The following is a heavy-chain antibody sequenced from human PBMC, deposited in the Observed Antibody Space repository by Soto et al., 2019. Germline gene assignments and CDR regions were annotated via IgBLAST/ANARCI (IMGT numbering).Heavy chain of an antibody. CDR3: ARVNRSGWLRWFDP. CDR2: IYYTETT. Sequence: SETLSLTCTVSGGSVSSYYWSWIRQPPWKGLEWIGYIYYTETTNYNPSLKSRVTISVDTSKNQFSLKLSSVTAADTAVYYCARVNRSGWLRWFDPWGRGTLVTVS. CDR1: GGSVSSYY. J-gene: IGHJ5*02. V-gene: IGHV4-59*02. D-gene: IGHD6-19*01.